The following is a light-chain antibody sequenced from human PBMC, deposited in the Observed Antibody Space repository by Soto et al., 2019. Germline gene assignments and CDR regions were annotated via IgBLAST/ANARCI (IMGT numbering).Light chain of an antibody. V-gene: IGKV3-15*01. CDR2: GAS. CDR3: QQYNNWPPA. CDR1: QSLSNN. J-gene: IGKJ1*01. Sequence: EIVMTQSPATLSVSSGERATLSCRASQSLSNNLAWYQQKPGQAPRLLIYGASTRATGIPARFSGRGSGTEFTLTISSLQSEDFAVYYCQQYNNWPPAFGQGTKVEIK.